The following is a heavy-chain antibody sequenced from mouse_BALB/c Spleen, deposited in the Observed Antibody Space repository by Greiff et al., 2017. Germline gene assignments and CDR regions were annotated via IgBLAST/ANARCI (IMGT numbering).Heavy chain of an antibody. V-gene: IGHV1S137*01. CDR2: ISTYYGDA. J-gene: IGHJ4*01. Sequence: QVQLKQSGAELVRPGVSVKISCKGSGYTFTDYAMHWVKQSHAKSLEWIGVISTYYGDASYNQKFKGKATMTVDKSSSTAYMELARLTSEDSAIYYCARETGNYYAMDYWGQGTSVTVSS. D-gene: IGHD2-1*01. CDR1: GYTFTDYA. CDR3: ARETGNYYAMDY.